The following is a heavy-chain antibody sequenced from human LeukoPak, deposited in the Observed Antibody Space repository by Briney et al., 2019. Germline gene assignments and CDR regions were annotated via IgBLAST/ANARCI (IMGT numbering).Heavy chain of an antibody. CDR3: ARQRGSSWPPDY. CDR1: GYSFTTYW. V-gene: IGHV5-51*01. CDR2: IYPSDSDI. J-gene: IGHJ4*02. D-gene: IGHD6-13*01. Sequence: GESLKISCKGSGYSFTTYWIGWVRQMPGKGLEWMGIIYPSDSDIRYSPSFQGQVTISADKSISTAYLQWSRLKAADTAMYYCARQRGSSWPPDYWGQGTLVTVSA.